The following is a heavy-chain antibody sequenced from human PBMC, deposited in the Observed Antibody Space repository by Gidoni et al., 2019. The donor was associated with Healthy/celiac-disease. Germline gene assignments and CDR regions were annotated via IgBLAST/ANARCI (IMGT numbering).Heavy chain of an antibody. CDR1: GFTFSSYS. CDR3: ARDPESYYDSSAYYFDY. CDR2: IRSSSSTI. J-gene: IGHJ4*02. V-gene: IGHV3-48*01. D-gene: IGHD3-22*01. Sequence: EVQLVESGGGLVQPGGSRRLSCAASGFTFSSYSMNWVRQAPGKGLEWVSYIRSSSSTIYYADSVKGRFTISRDNAKNSLYLQMNSLRAEDTAVYYCARDPESYYDSSAYYFDYWGQGTLVTVSS.